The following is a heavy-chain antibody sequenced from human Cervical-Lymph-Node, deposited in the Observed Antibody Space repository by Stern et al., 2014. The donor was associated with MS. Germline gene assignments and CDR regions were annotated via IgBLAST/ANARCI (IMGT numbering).Heavy chain of an antibody. J-gene: IGHJ4*02. CDR3: ATWSQAHFDD. Sequence: VQLVESGAEVKKPGASVKVSCKVSGYSLSDLPPHWVRQPPGKGLEWMGGFDPEDGETIYAQNCQGRVAMTEDTSTGMAYMELSSLRPEDTAVYYCATWSQAHFDDWGQGSLVTVSS. CDR2: FDPEDGET. D-gene: IGHD2-8*02. CDR1: GYSLSDLP. V-gene: IGHV1-24*01.